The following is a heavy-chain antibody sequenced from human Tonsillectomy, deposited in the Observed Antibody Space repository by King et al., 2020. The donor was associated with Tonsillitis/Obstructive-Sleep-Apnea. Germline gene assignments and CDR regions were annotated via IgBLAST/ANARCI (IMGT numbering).Heavy chain of an antibody. D-gene: IGHD3-3*01. V-gene: IGHV4-61*01. CDR2: IYYSGST. CDR1: GGSVSSGSYY. CDR3: ARDRYYDFWSGYFYYFDY. Sequence: VQLQESGPGLVKPSETLSLTCTVSGGSVSSGSYYWSWIRQPPGKGLEWIGYIYYSGSTNYNPSLKSRVTISVDTPKNQFSLKLSSVTAADTAVYYCARDRYYDFWSGYFYYFDYWGQGTLVTVSS. J-gene: IGHJ4*02.